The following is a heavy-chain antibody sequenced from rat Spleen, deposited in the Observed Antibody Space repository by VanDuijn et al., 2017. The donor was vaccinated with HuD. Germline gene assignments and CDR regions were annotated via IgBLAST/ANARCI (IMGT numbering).Heavy chain of an antibody. D-gene: IGHD1-12*02. Sequence: EVQLVESGGGLVHPGRSMKLSCVASGFTFSSFPMAWVRQAPTKGLEWVATISTGGDNTYYRDSVKGRFTISRDNAKSTLYLQLDSLRSEDTATYYCTTDTFYDGTYYPGGFDYWGQGVMVTVSS. CDR2: ISTGGDNT. CDR3: TTDTFYDGTYYPGGFDY. CDR1: GFTFSSFP. J-gene: IGHJ2*01. V-gene: IGHV5-46*01.